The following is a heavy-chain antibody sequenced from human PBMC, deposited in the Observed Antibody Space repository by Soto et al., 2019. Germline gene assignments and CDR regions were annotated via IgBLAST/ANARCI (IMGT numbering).Heavy chain of an antibody. CDR1: GGSISSYY. CDR3: ARVGGYSYGLNWFDP. Sequence: SETLSLTCTVSGGSISSYYWSWIRQPPGKGLEWIGYIYYSGSTNYNPSLKSRVTISVDTSKNQFSLKLSSVTAADTAVYYCARVGGYSYGLNWFDPWGQGTLVTVSS. J-gene: IGHJ5*02. V-gene: IGHV4-59*01. CDR2: IYYSGST. D-gene: IGHD5-18*01.